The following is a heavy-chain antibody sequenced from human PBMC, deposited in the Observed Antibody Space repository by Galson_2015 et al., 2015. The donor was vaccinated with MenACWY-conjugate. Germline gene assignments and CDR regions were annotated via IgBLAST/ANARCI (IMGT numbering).Heavy chain of an antibody. J-gene: IGHJ5*02. V-gene: IGHV3-53*01. Sequence: SLRLSCAASGFIFNNYWMSWVRQVPGKGPEWIAMVDRVGATIYADSVRGRFTVSRDNFKNTVILQMNSLRAEDTAVYRCSREYDWCSYFRAWGQGAQVTVSS. CDR2: VDRVGAT. CDR3: SREYDWCSYFRA. CDR1: GFIFNNYW. D-gene: IGHD2-8*01.